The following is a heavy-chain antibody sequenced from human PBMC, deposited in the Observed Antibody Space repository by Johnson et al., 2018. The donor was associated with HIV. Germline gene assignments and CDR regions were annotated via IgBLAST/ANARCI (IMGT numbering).Heavy chain of an antibody. CDR2: ISWDGGST. V-gene: IGHV3-NL1*01. J-gene: IGHJ3*02. CDR1: GFTFSSYG. Sequence: QVQLVESGGGVVQPGRSLRLSCAASGFTFSSYGMHWVRQAPGKGLEWVSLISWDGGSTYYADSVKGRFTISRDNAKNSLYLQMNSLRAEDTAVYFCASSGSESYYWDLGTNALIIWGQGTMVTVSS. CDR3: ASSGSESYYWDLGTNALII. D-gene: IGHD1-26*01.